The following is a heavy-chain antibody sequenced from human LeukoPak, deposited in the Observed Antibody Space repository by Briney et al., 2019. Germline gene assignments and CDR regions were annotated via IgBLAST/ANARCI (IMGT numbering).Heavy chain of an antibody. CDR1: GDSISSSNCY. J-gene: IGHJ4*02. CDR3: ARQTGSGLFSLP. V-gene: IGHV4-39*01. CDR2: IYFSGGT. D-gene: IGHD3-10*01. Sequence: PSETLSLTCTVSGDSISSSNCYWGWIRQPPGKGLEWIGSIYFSGGTYYNTSLKSRVTISVDTSKNQFSLKLSSVTAADTAVYYCARQTGSGLFSLPGGQGTLVTVSS.